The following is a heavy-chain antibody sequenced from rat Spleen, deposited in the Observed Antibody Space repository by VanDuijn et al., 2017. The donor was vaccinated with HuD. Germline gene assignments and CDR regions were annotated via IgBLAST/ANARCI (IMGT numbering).Heavy chain of an antibody. CDR2: ISPSGGST. CDR1: GFTFSNYG. V-gene: IGHV5-19*01. D-gene: IGHD1-3*01. CDR3: ATVSYGSYPFAY. Sequence: EVQLVESGGGLVQPGRSLKLSCAASGFTFSNYGMHWIRQAPTKGLEWVASISPSGGSTYYRDSVKGRFTISRDNAKSTLYLQMDSLRSEDTATYYCATVSYGSYPFAYWGQGTLVTVSS. J-gene: IGHJ3*01.